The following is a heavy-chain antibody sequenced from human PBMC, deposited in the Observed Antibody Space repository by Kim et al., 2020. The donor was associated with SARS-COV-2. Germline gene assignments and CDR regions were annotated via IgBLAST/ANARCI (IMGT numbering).Heavy chain of an antibody. J-gene: IGHJ2*01. CDR3: ARHLTTVVTPLWYFDL. D-gene: IGHD4-17*01. V-gene: IGHV4-39*01. Sequence: SLKSRVAISVDTSKNQFTLKLSSVTAADTAEYYCARHLTTVVTPLWYFDLWGRGTLVTVSS.